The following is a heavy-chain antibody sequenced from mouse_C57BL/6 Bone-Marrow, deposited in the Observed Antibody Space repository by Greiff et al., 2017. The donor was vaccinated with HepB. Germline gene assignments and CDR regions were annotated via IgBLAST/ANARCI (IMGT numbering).Heavy chain of an antibody. CDR2: ISSGGDYI. V-gene: IGHV5-9-1*02. Sequence: EVQLVESGEGLVKPGGSLKLSCAASGFTFSSYAMSWVRQTPEKRLEWVAFISSGGDYIYYADTVKGRFTISRDNARNTLYLQMSSLKSEDTVMYYCTSADGYCGRYFDYWSQGTNLTGSS. D-gene: IGHD2-3*01. CDR1: GFTFSSYA. J-gene: IGHJ2*01. CDR3: TSADGYCGRYFDY.